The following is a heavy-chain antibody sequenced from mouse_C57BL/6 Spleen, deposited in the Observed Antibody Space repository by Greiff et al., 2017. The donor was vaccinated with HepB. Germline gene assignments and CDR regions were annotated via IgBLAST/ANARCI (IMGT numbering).Heavy chain of an antibody. CDR1: GYSITSGYD. V-gene: IGHV3-1*01. CDR3: ARDLYGNFDY. J-gene: IGHJ2*01. D-gene: IGHD2-1*01. Sequence: EVQLQESGPGMVKPSQSLSLTCTVTGYSITSGYDWHWIRHFPGNKLEWMGYISYSGSTNYNPSLKSQISITHDTSKNHFFLKLNSVTTEDTATYYCARDLYGNFDYWGQGTTLTVSS. CDR2: ISYSGST.